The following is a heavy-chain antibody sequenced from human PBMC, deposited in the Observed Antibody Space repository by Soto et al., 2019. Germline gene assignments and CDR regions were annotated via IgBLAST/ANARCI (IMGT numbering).Heavy chain of an antibody. CDR1: GFFFSAYC. J-gene: IGHJ4*02. CDR2: IKQDGSET. V-gene: IGHV3-7*03. Sequence: GGSLSLSCAASGFFFSAYCMSWVRQAPGKGLEWVASIKQDGSETYYLDSVKGRFTFSRDNAKNSLDLQMSALRAEDSAIYFCVRGSKDSYPGSRIFDFWGRGTLVTVSS. CDR3: VRGSKDSYPGSRIFDF. D-gene: IGHD3-10*01.